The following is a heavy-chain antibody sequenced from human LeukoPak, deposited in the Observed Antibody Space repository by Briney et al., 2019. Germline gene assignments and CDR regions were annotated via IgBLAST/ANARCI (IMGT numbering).Heavy chain of an antibody. V-gene: IGHV4-4*07. D-gene: IGHD4-17*01. Sequence: SETLSLTCTFAGDSIGAYYWSWIRQPPGKGLEWIGRIYKSMYSGGSTDYNPSLKSRVTMSVDTSKNQLSLKLSSLTAADAAVYYCVRDPTTVTTFFDLWGQGTLVTVSS. CDR2: IYKSMYSGGST. CDR1: GDSIGAYY. J-gene: IGHJ5*01. CDR3: VRDPTTVTTFFDL.